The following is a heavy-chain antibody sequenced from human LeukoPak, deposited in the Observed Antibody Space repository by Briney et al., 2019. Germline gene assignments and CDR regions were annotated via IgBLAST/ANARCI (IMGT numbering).Heavy chain of an antibody. CDR3: ARASRGSDSSSWYYFDY. CDR2: IWYDGSNK. Sequence: GGSLRLSCAASGFIFSSYGMHWVRQAPGKGLEWVAVIWYDGSNKYYADSVKGRFTISRDNSKNTLYLQMNSLRAEDTAVYYCARASRGSDSSSWYYFDYWGQGTLVTVSS. J-gene: IGHJ4*02. V-gene: IGHV3-33*01. CDR1: GFIFSSYG. D-gene: IGHD6-13*01.